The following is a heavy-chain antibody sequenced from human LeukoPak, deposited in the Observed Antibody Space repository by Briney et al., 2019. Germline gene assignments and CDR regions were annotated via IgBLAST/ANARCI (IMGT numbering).Heavy chain of an antibody. CDR1: GGSISSHY. V-gene: IGHV4-59*11. D-gene: IGHD3-10*01. CDR3: ASRPADTTWYGVFDY. Sequence: SETLSLTCTVSGGSISSHYWSWIRQPPGKRLEWIGYIFNSGTTSYNPSLRSRVTMSLDTSRDQFPLTLSSVTAADTAMYYCASRPADTTWYGVFDYWSQGTLVTVSS. CDR2: IFNSGTT. J-gene: IGHJ4*02.